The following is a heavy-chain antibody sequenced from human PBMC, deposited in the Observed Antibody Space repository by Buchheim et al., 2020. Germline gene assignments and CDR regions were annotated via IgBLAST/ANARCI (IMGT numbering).Heavy chain of an antibody. Sequence: EVQLVESGGGLVQPGGSLRLSCAASGFTFSSYSMTWVRQAPGKGLEWVSSISSSSSYIYYADSVKGRFTISRDNAKNSLYLQMNSLRAEDMAVYYCARDRRSSSWYGVDDYWGQGTL. V-gene: IGHV3-21*01. CDR3: ARDRRSSSWYGVDDY. CDR1: GFTFSSYS. CDR2: ISSSSSYI. D-gene: IGHD6-13*01. J-gene: IGHJ4*02.